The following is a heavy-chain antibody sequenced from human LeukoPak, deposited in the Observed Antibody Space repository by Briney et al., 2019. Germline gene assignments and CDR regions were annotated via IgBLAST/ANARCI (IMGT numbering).Heavy chain of an antibody. V-gene: IGHV1-18*04. Sequence: ASVKVSCKASGYTFTGYYMHWVRQAPGQGLEWMGWISAYNGNTNYAQKLQGRVTMTTDTSTSTAYMELRSLRSDDTAVYYCARHKQQHDIAWFDPWGQGTLVTVSS. CDR3: ARHKQQHDIAWFDP. CDR1: GYTFTGYY. J-gene: IGHJ5*02. CDR2: ISAYNGNT. D-gene: IGHD6-13*01.